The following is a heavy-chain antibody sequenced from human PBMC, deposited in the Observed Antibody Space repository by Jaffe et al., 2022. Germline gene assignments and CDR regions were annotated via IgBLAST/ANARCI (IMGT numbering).Heavy chain of an antibody. CDR2: ISSSGSTI. CDR3: ARDPSSSWTNDAFDI. D-gene: IGHD6-13*01. V-gene: IGHV3-48*03. Sequence: EVQLVESGGGLVQPGGSLRLSCAASGFTFSSYEMNWVRQAPGKGLEWVSYISSSGSTIYYADSVKGRFTISRDNAKNSLYLQMNSLRAEDTAVYYCARDPSSSWTNDAFDIWGQGTMVTVSS. J-gene: IGHJ3*02. CDR1: GFTFSSYE.